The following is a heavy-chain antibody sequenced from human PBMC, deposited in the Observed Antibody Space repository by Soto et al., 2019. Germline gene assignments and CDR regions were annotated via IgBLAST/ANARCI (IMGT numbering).Heavy chain of an antibody. CDR2: IIPILGIA. CDR1: GGTFSSYT. J-gene: IGHJ4*02. D-gene: IGHD3-16*02. Sequence: QVQLVQSGAEVKKPGSSVKVSCKASGGTFSSYTISWVRQAPGQGLEWMGRIIPILGIANYAQKFQGRVTITADKSTSTADMELSSMRSEDTDVYYCARGGITFGVVIAQFDYWGQGTLVTVSS. CDR3: ARGGITFGVVIAQFDY. V-gene: IGHV1-69*02.